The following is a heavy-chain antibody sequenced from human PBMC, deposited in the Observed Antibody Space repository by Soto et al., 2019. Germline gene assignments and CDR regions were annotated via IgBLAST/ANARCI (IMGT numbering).Heavy chain of an antibody. CDR3: ARREGYYFDY. Sequence: QVQLVESGGGVVQPGRSLRLSCAASGFTFSNFGMHWVLQAPGKGLEWVAIIWDDGSNEFYADSVKDRFTISRDISKNILYLQMNSLIAEDTAVYYCARREGYYFDYWGQGTLVTVSS. J-gene: IGHJ4*02. V-gene: IGHV3-33*03. CDR2: IWDDGSNE. D-gene: IGHD1-26*01. CDR1: GFTFSNFG.